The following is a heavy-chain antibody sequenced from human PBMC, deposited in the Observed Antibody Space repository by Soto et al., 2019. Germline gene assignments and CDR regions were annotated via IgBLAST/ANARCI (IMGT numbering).Heavy chain of an antibody. CDR2: IYYSGST. CDR3: ARNRNYGDYEYFQH. Sequence: SETLSLTCTVSGGSISSYYWSWIRQPPGKGLEWIGYIYYSGSTNYNPSLKSRVTISVDTSKNQFSLKLSSVTAADTAVYYCARNRNYGDYEYFQHWGQGTLVTVSS. J-gene: IGHJ1*01. CDR1: GGSISSYY. V-gene: IGHV4-59*01. D-gene: IGHD4-17*01.